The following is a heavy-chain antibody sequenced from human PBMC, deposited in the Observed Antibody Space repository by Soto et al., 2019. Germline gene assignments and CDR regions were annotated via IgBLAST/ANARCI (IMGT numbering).Heavy chain of an antibody. J-gene: IGHJ4*02. CDR3: AQAIAYSSGYYSPGY. D-gene: IGHD3-22*01. CDR2: ISGSGGST. V-gene: IGHV3-23*01. CDR1: GFTFSTYD. Sequence: EVQLLESGGGLVQPGGSLRLSCAASGFTFSTYDMSWVRQAPGKGLEWVSAISGSGGSTSYADSVKGRFTISRDNSKNTLYLQRNSLSAEATAVYYCAQAIAYSSGYYSPGYWGKGTLVTVSS.